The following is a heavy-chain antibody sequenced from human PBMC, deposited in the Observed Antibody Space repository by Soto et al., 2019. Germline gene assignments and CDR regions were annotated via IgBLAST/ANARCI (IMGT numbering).Heavy chain of an antibody. J-gene: IGHJ6*02. V-gene: IGHV4-61*01. CDR3: ARVSYDILTGYSDYYGMDV. D-gene: IGHD3-9*01. Sequence: SETLSLTCTVSGGSVSSGSYYWSWIRQPPGKGLEWIGYIYYSGSTNYNPSLKSRVTISVDTSKNQFSLKLSSVTAADTAVYYCARVSYDILTGYSDYYGMDVWGQGTTVTVSS. CDR2: IYYSGST. CDR1: GGSVSSGSYY.